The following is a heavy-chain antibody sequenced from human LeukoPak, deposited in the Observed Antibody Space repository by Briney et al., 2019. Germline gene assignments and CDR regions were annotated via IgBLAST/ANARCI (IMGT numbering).Heavy chain of an antibody. D-gene: IGHD3-9*01. CDR3: ARSAPGTGYTA. V-gene: IGHV1-8*01. CDR1: GYTFTNDD. CDR2: MNPNSGNT. Sequence: ASVKVSCKASGYTFTNDDISWVRQATGQGLEWIGEMNPNSGNTGYAQKFQGRVTMTRSTSVSTVHMELNSLTSEDTAVYFCARSAPGTGYTAWGQGTLVTVSS. J-gene: IGHJ4*02.